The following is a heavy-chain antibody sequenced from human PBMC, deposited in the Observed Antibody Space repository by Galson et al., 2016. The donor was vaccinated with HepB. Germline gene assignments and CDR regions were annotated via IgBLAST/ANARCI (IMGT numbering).Heavy chain of an antibody. CDR2: LNPDGSQK. D-gene: IGHD4-17*01. Sequence: SLRLSCAASGFTFSNHWMSWVRQAPGKGLEWVANLNPDGSQKNYVDSVKGRFTISRDNAKNSVFLQMNGLGAEDMAVYYCARPRPYGRAYDIWGQGAMVTVSS. J-gene: IGHJ3*02. CDR1: GFTFSNHW. CDR3: ARPRPYGRAYDI. V-gene: IGHV3-7*01.